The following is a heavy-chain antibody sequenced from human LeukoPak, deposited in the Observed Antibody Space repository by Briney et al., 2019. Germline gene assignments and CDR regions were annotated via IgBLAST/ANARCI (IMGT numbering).Heavy chain of an antibody. V-gene: IGHV3-21*01. Sequence: PGGSLRLSCAASGFTFSSYSMNWVRQAPGKGLEWVSSISSSSSYIYYTDSVKGRSTISRDNAKNSLYLQMNSLRAEDTAVYYCARVHSSSHTRWGKGTTVTVSS. D-gene: IGHD6-6*01. J-gene: IGHJ6*04. CDR1: GFTFSSYS. CDR2: ISSSSSYI. CDR3: ARVHSSSHTR.